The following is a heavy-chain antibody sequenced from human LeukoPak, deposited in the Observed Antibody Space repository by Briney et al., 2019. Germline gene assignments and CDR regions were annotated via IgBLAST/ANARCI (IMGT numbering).Heavy chain of an antibody. V-gene: IGHV4-39*07. Sequence: SETLSLTCIVSGGSISSSSYYWGWIRQPPGKGLEWIGSIYYTGSTYYNPSLKSRVTISLDTSKNQFSLRLSSVTAADTAVYYCAREISLGSGNYFDYWGQGTLVAVSS. J-gene: IGHJ4*02. CDR3: AREISLGSGNYFDY. CDR2: IYYTGST. D-gene: IGHD3-10*01. CDR1: GGSISSSSYY.